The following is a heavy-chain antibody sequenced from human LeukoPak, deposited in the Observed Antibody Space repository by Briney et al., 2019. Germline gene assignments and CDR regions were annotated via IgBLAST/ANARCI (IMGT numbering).Heavy chain of an antibody. CDR3: AGEWGIAVADEDNY. CDR1: GFTVSSNY. J-gene: IGHJ4*02. D-gene: IGHD6-19*01. Sequence: PGGSLRLSCAASGFTVSSNYMSWVRQAPGKGLEWVSVIYSGGSTYYADSVKGRFTISRDNAKNSLYLQMNSLRAEDTAVYYCAGEWGIAVADEDNYWGQGTLVTVSS. CDR2: IYSGGST. V-gene: IGHV3-53*01.